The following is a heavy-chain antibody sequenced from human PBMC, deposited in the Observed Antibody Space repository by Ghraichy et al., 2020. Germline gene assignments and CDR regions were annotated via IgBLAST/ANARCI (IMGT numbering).Heavy chain of an antibody. D-gene: IGHD6-19*01. Sequence: GGSLRLSCAASGFIFSDYTMNWVRQAPGKGLEWVSSFTSRNTYIYYADSVKGRFAISRDNAKNSLYLQMNSLRTEDTAVYYCARAISAWQLEFDSWGQGTLVTVSS. J-gene: IGHJ4*02. CDR3: ARAISAWQLEFDS. CDR1: GFIFSDYT. CDR2: FTSRNTYI. V-gene: IGHV3-21*01.